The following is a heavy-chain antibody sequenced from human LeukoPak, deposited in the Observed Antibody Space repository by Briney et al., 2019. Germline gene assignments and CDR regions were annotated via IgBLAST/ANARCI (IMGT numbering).Heavy chain of an antibody. V-gene: IGHV1-69*13. CDR2: IIPIFGTA. CDR3: ARSLLMVYAIAEGGTDY. D-gene: IGHD2-8*01. Sequence: SVKVSCKASGYTFTNFGISWVRQAPGQGLEWMGGIIPIFGTANYAQKFQGRVTITADESTSTAYMELSSLRSEDTAVYYCARSLLMVYAIAEGGTDYWGQGTLVTVSS. J-gene: IGHJ4*02. CDR1: GYTFTNFG.